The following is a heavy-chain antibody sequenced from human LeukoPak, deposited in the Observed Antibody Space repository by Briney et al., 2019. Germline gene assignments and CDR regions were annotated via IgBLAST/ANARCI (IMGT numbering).Heavy chain of an antibody. CDR2: IDYSGGT. CDR1: GGSITSGGYY. D-gene: IGHD1-26*01. J-gene: IGHJ4*02. V-gene: IGHV4-31*03. Sequence: SQTLSLTCSVSGGSITSGGYYWSRVRQHPGRGLEWIGYIDYSGGTLYNPSLKSRVSISVDTSENQFSLKLSSVTAADTAVYFCARVGVGATIDYWGQGTLVTVSS. CDR3: ARVGVGATIDY.